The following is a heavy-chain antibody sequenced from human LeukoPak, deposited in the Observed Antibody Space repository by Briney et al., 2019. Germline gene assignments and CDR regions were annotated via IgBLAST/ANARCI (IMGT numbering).Heavy chain of an antibody. Sequence: PGGSLRLSCVASRFSFSSYSMNWVRQAPGKGLEWVSVIYSGGNTYYADSVKGRFSISRDNSKNMMYLQMNSLRAEDTALYYCARGGSSYYMDVWGKGTTVTISS. CDR3: ARGGSSYYMDV. J-gene: IGHJ6*03. V-gene: IGHV3-66*01. CDR2: IYSGGNT. D-gene: IGHD3-10*01. CDR1: RFSFSSYS.